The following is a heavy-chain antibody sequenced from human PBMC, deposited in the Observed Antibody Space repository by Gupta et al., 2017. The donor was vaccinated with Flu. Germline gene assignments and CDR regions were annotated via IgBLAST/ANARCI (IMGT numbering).Heavy chain of an antibody. Sequence: QVQMVQSGTEVKKPGASLKASCKASGYNFINNYIHWVRQAPGQGLEWLGMIYPNGGTTSYAQKFQGRVSMTMDTSTTTVYMDLSSLTSEDTAVYYCTRDNEGFDYWGQGTLVTVSS. D-gene: IGHD2-8*01. CDR3: TRDNEGFDY. V-gene: IGHV1-46*01. CDR2: IYPNGGTT. J-gene: IGHJ4*02. CDR1: GYNFINNY.